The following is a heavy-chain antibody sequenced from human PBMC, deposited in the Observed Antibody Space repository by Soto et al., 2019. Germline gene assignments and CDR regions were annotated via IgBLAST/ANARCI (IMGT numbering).Heavy chain of an antibody. D-gene: IGHD3-10*01. Sequence: ASVKVSCKASGYTFTSYDINWVRQATGQGLEWMGWMNPNSGNTGYAQKFQGRVTMTRNTSISTAYMELSSLRSEDTAVYYCAIFIIIGLADSIGNQNHAFDIWGQGTMDTVSS. CDR3: AIFIIIGLADSIGNQNHAFDI. V-gene: IGHV1-8*01. CDR2: MNPNSGNT. J-gene: IGHJ3*02. CDR1: GYTFTSYD.